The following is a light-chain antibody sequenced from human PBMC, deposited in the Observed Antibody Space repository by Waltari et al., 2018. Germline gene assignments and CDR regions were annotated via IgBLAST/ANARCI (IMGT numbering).Light chain of an antibody. J-gene: IGKJ1*01. CDR3: QQYNSYPWT. V-gene: IGKV1-5*03. Sequence: CRASQSISNWLAWYQQKPWKAPKLLIYEAFNLESGVPSRFSGSGSGTEFTLTISSLQPDDFTTYYCQQYNSYPWTFGQGTKVEIK. CDR1: QSISNW. CDR2: EAF.